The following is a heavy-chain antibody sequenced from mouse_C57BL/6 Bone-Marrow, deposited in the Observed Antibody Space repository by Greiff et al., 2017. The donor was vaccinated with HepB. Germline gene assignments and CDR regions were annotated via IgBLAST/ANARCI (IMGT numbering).Heavy chain of an antibody. Sequence: ESGGGLVKPGGSLKLSCAASGFTFSDYGMHWVRQAPEKGLEWVAYISSGSSTIYYADTVKGRFTISRDNAKNTLFLQMTSLRSEDTAMYYCARWITTVVAHYAMDYWGQGTSVTVSS. CDR2: ISSGSSTI. J-gene: IGHJ4*01. D-gene: IGHD1-1*01. CDR1: GFTFSDYG. V-gene: IGHV5-17*01. CDR3: ARWITTVVAHYAMDY.